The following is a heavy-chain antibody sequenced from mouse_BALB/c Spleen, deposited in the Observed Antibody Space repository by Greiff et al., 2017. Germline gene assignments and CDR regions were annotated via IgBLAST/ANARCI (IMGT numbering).Heavy chain of an antibody. D-gene: IGHD2-1*01. J-gene: IGHJ3*01. CDR3: NANYGNFAY. V-gene: IGHV14-4*02. Sequence: VQLQQSGAELVRPGASVKLSCTASGFNIKDYYMHWVKQRPEQGLEWIGWIDPENGDTEYAPKFQGKATMTADTSSNTAYLQLSSLTSEDTAVYYCNANYGNFAYWGQGTLVTVSA. CDR1: GFNIKDYY. CDR2: IDPENGDT.